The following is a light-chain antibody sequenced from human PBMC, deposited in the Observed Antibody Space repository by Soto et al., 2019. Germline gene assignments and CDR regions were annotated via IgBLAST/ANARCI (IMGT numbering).Light chain of an antibody. CDR1: QDISSW. Sequence: DIQMTQSPSSVSAPVGDRVTITCRASQDISSWLAWYQQRPGQAPKLLIFAAATLQSGVPSRFGASGSGTDFTLTISSLQPEDFASYFCQQTNSVPYTFGQGTKLEIK. V-gene: IGKV1-12*01. CDR3: QQTNSVPYT. CDR2: AAA. J-gene: IGKJ2*01.